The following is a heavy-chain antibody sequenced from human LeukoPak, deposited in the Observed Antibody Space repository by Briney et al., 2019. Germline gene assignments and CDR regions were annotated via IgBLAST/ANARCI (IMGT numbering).Heavy chain of an antibody. D-gene: IGHD6-19*01. CDR3: ARGQGCSSGWCGYYYYGMDV. Sequence: SETLSLTCTVSGGSISSHYWSWIRQPAGKGLEWIGRIYTSGSTNYNPSLKSRVTMSVDTSKNQFSLKLSSVTAADTAVYYCARGQGCSSGWCGYYYYGMDVWGQGTTVTVSS. CDR2: IYTSGST. V-gene: IGHV4-4*07. J-gene: IGHJ6*02. CDR1: GGSISSHY.